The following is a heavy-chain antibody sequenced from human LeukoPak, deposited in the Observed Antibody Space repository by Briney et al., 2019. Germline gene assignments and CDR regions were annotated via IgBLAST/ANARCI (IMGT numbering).Heavy chain of an antibody. D-gene: IGHD5-24*01. V-gene: IGHV3-23*01. CDR3: ARDIRMASFDY. CDR1: GFTFSSYG. Sequence: GSLRLSCAASGFTFSSYGMSWVRQAPGKGLEWVSAISGSGGSTYYADSVKGRFTISRDNSKNTLYLQMNSLRAEDTAVYYCARDIRMASFDYWGQGTLVTVSS. CDR2: ISGSGGST. J-gene: IGHJ4*02.